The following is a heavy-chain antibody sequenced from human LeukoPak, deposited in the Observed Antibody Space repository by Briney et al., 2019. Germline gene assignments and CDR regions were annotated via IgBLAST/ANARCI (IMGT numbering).Heavy chain of an antibody. CDR3: ARSRRPYDSSGYYQSGGGY. J-gene: IGHJ4*02. CDR1: GYTFSNYA. CDR2: INTNTGNP. V-gene: IGHV7-4-1*02. D-gene: IGHD3-22*01. Sequence: ASVKVSCKASGYTFSNYAMNWVRQAPGQGLEWMGWINTNTGNPTYAQAFTGRFVFSLDTSVSTAYLQISSLKAEDSAVYYCARSRRPYDSSGYYQSGGGYWGQGTLVTVSS.